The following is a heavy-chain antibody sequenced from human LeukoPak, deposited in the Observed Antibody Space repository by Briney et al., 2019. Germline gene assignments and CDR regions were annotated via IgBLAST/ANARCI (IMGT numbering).Heavy chain of an antibody. J-gene: IGHJ4*02. CDR3: ARGGGYYAIDY. CDR1: GFSFSTTW. CDR2: LYSDDTT. Sequence: PGGSLRLSCAASGFSFSTTWMTWVRQAPGKGLEWVSVLYSDDTTYYADSVKGRFTVSRDNSKNTLYLQMNNLRAEDTAVYYCARGGGYYAIDYWGQGTLVTVSS. V-gene: IGHV3-53*01. D-gene: IGHD1-26*01.